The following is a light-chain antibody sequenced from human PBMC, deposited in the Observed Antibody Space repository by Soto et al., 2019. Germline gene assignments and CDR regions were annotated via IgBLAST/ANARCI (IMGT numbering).Light chain of an antibody. CDR2: LNSDGSH. J-gene: IGLJ2*01. Sequence: QSVLTQSPSASASLGASVKLTCTLSSGHSSYAIAWHQQRPEQGPRYLMKLNSDGSHSKGDGIPDRFSGSSSGAERYLTISRLQSEDEADYYCQTWGTGIQVFGGGTKLTVL. V-gene: IGLV4-69*01. CDR3: QTWGTGIQV. CDR1: SGHSSYA.